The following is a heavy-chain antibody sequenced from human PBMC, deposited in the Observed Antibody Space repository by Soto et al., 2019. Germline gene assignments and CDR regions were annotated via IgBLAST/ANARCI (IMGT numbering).Heavy chain of an antibody. Sequence: QVQLVQSGAEVKKPGSSVKVSCKASGGTFSSYSISWVRQAPGQGLECMGGIIPIFGTANYAQKFQGRVKITADESTRTAYMVLCSLRSEDTSVYYCAREEWGVGYCSGGSCYSNWGQGTLVTVSA. V-gene: IGHV1-69*01. CDR3: AREEWGVGYCSGGSCYSN. J-gene: IGHJ4*02. D-gene: IGHD2-15*01. CDR2: IIPIFGTA. CDR1: GGTFSSYS.